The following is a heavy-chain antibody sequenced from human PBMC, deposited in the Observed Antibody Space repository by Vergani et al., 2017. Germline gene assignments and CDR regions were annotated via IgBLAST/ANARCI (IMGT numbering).Heavy chain of an antibody. V-gene: IGHV3-7*01. Sequence: EVQLVESGGGLVQPGGSLRLSCATSGFVFTDFWMDWVRQTPEKGLEWVANIKQGGTQKIYADCVKGRFTISRDNAKRAVYLQMDSLRAEDTAVYYCAKDLGGCNSISCSYYMDVWGKGTTVTV. CDR3: AKDLGGCNSISCSYYMDV. CDR2: IKQGGTQK. CDR1: GFVFTDFW. D-gene: IGHD2/OR15-2a*01. J-gene: IGHJ6*03.